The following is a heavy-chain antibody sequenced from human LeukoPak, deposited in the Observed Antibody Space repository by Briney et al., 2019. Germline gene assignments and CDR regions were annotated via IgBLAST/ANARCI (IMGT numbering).Heavy chain of an antibody. D-gene: IGHD4-23*01. CDR3: ARGYGGHVDY. CDR2: IYHSGTT. J-gene: IGHJ4*02. V-gene: IGHV4-38-2*02. Sequence: PSETLSLTCTVSGYSISSGNYWGWIRQSPGKGLEWIGNIYHSGTTYYNPSLKSRVTISVDTSKNQFSLKLSSVTAAATAVYYCARGYGGHVDYWGQGTLVTVSS. CDR1: GYSISSGNY.